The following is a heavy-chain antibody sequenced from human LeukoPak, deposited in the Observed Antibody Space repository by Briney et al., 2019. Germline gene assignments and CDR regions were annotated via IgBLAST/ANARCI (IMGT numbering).Heavy chain of an antibody. V-gene: IGHV3-30*05. D-gene: IGHD6-13*01. CDR1: GFTFSHYG. CDR3: ARAGQTSSWFGISFDL. CDR2: VSPDGRNE. Sequence: GGSLRLSCATSGFTFSHYGMHWVRQAPGKGLEWVAVVSPDGRNEDYADSVKGRFIISRDNPKNTVYMQMNSLRAEDTAVYYCARAGQTSSWFGISFDLWGQGTLVTVSS. J-gene: IGHJ5*02.